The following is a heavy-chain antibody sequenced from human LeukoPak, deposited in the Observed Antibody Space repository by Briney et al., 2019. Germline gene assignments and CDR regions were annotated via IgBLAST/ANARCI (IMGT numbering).Heavy chain of an antibody. CDR1: GFTFSSYG. CDR2: ISYDGSNK. V-gene: IGHV3-30*18. J-gene: IGHJ4*02. D-gene: IGHD6-19*01. CDR3: AKDSFSSGWGPSWY. Sequence: GSLRLSCAASGFTFSSYGMHWVRQAPGKGLEWVAVISYDGSNKYYADSVKGRFTISRDNSKNTLYLQMNSLRAEDTAVYYCAKDSFSSGWGPSWYWGQGTLVTVSS.